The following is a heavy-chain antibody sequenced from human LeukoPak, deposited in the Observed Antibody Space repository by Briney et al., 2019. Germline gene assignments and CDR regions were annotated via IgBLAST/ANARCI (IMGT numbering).Heavy chain of an antibody. V-gene: IGHV3-30*18. Sequence: GGSLRLSCAASGFTFSSYGMHWVRQAPGKGLEWVAVISYDGSNKYYADSVKGRFTISRDNSKNTLYLQMNSLRAEDTAVYYCAKVGSYGSLDYWGQGTLVTVSS. D-gene: IGHD3-10*01. CDR1: GFTFSSYG. J-gene: IGHJ4*02. CDR2: ISYDGSNK. CDR3: AKVGSYGSLDY.